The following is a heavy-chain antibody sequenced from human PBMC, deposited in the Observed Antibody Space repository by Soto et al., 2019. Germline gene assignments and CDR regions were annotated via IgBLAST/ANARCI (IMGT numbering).Heavy chain of an antibody. V-gene: IGHV1-3*04. CDR2: INTGNGDT. CDR1: GYTFTNYA. J-gene: IGHJ2*01. D-gene: IGHD2-2*01. Sequence: GASVKGSFKASGYTFTNYAMHLVRQAPRQKLEWMGWINTGNGDTKYSQKFQGRVTITRDTSASTAYMELSSLRSEDTAVYYCARNPDCSSTSCPNWYFDLWGRGTLVTVSS. CDR3: ARNPDCSSTSCPNWYFDL.